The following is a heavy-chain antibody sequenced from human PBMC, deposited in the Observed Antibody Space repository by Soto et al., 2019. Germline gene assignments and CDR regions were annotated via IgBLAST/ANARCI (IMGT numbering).Heavy chain of an antibody. CDR1: GFTFSSYA. D-gene: IGHD1-1*01. J-gene: IGHJ4*02. CDR2: ISGGGGST. CDR3: AKDPGPRLEGPTRVFDF. Sequence: EVQLLESGGGLVQPGGSLRLSCAASGFTFSSYALSWVRQAPGKGLEWVSGISGGGGSTYYADSVKGRFTISRDNSKNTPYLQMSSLRAEDTAVYYCAKDPGPRLEGPTRVFDFWGQGTLLTVSS. V-gene: IGHV3-23*01.